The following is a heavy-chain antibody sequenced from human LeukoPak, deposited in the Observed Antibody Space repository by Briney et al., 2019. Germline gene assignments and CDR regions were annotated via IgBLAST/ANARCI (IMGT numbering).Heavy chain of an antibody. D-gene: IGHD4-23*01. CDR1: GYTFTSYG. Sequence: ASVKVSCKASGYTFTSYGITWVRQAPGQGLEWMGWINPNSGGTNYAQKFQGRVTMTRDTSISTAYMELSRLRSDDTAVYYCARDQTVVTPFPNYYYYMDVWGKGTTVTVSS. V-gene: IGHV1-2*02. J-gene: IGHJ6*03. CDR2: INPNSGGT. CDR3: ARDQTVVTPFPNYYYYMDV.